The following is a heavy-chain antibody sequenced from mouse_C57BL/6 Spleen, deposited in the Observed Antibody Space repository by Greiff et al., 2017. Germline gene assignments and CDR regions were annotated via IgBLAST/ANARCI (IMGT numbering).Heavy chain of an antibody. CDR3: ANIYYDYDGFAY. CDR2: ILPSDSDT. D-gene: IGHD2-4*01. CDR1: GYTFTSYW. J-gene: IGHJ3*01. Sequence: QVQLQQPGAELVKPGASVTVSCKASGYTFTSYWLHWVKQRSGQGLEWIGRILPSDSDTNYNQKFKGKATLTVDKSSSPSYMQLSSLTSEDSAVYYCANIYYDYDGFAYWGQGTLVTVSA. V-gene: IGHV1-74*01.